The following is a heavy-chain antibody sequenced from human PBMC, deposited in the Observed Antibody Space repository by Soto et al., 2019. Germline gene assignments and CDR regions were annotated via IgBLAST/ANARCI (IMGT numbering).Heavy chain of an antibody. V-gene: IGHV2-5*02. J-gene: IGHJ5*02. CDR3: AKAYCYGWRRYQTWFDP. Sequence: QITLKESGPTLVRPTQTLTLTCTFSGFSLNSSAVCVGWIRQPPGKALEWLALIYWDDDKRYSPSLKNRLTITKATSKNQVVLAMTDMDPVDTGTYYCAKAYCYGWRRYQTWFDPWGQGTQVTVSS. D-gene: IGHD3-10*01. CDR2: IYWDDDK. CDR1: GFSLNSSAVC.